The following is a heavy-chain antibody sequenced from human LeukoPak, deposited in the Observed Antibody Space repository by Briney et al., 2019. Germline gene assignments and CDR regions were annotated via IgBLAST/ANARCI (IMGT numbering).Heavy chain of an antibody. CDR3: ARWNYAYDR. CDR1: GFTFRTFG. CDR2: TGLYGDGE. D-gene: IGHD1-7*01. Sequence: GGSLRLSCVASGFTFRTFGMAWVRQAPGKGLEWVAHTGLYGDGEYAESVRGRFTISRDNAKSSVYLEMNSLRAEDTALYYCARWNYAYDRWGQGTLVTVSS. J-gene: IGHJ5*02. V-gene: IGHV3-7*01.